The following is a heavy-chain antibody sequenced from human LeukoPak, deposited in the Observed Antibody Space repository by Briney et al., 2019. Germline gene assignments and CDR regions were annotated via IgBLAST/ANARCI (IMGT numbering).Heavy chain of an antibody. J-gene: IGHJ5*02. D-gene: IGHD2-21*02. V-gene: IGHV4-4*07. CDR3: AGGRLAYCGGDCWGWFDP. CDR2: IYTSGST. CDR1: GGSISSYY. Sequence: PSETLSLTCTVSGGSISSYYWSWIRQPAGKGLEWIGRIYTSGSTNYNPSLKSRVTMSVDTSKNQFSLKLSSVTAADTAVYYCAGGRLAYCGGDCWGWFDPWGLGTLVTVSS.